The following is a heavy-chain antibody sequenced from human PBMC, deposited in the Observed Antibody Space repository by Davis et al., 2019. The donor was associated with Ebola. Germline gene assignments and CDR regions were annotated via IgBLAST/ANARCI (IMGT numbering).Heavy chain of an antibody. D-gene: IGHD3-10*01. Sequence: GESLKISCGASGFSFNHYAMSWVRQAPGKGLERVSLIGGGGDDTYYPDSVKGRFTISRDNSRSMLFLQMNSLRAEDTAVYYCVKDSRGYNQPFDYWGQGTLVTVSS. CDR3: VKDSRGYNQPFDY. CDR1: GFSFNHYA. CDR2: IGGGGDDT. J-gene: IGHJ4*02. V-gene: IGHV3-23*01.